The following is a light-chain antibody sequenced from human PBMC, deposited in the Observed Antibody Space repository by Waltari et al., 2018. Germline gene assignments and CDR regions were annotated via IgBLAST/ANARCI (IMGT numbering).Light chain of an antibody. Sequence: IVMTQSPATLSVSPGVRATLSCRASQTVSSNLAWYQQNPGQAPRLLIYGASTRATGIPARFSGSGSGTQFTLTISSLQSEDFAVYYCQQYNDWPYTFGQGTQLEIK. CDR3: QQYNDWPYT. CDR1: QTVSSN. J-gene: IGKJ2*01. V-gene: IGKV3-15*01. CDR2: GAS.